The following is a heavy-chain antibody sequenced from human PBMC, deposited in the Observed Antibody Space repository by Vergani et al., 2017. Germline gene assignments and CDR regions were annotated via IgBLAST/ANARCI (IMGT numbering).Heavy chain of an antibody. J-gene: IGHJ3*01. CDR2: ISYDGSEK. V-gene: IGHV3-30*18. CDR1: GFTFSSFG. Sequence: QLVESGGGVVQPGRSLRLSCAASGFTFSSFGIHWVRQAPGRGLEWVAAISYDGSEKFYADSVKGRFTISRDNSKNTVDLQLSSLRPEDTATYYCAKVCGSTSCPYGGGAFDVWGHGTMVTVSS. CDR3: AKVCGSTSCPYGGGAFDV. D-gene: IGHD2-2*01.